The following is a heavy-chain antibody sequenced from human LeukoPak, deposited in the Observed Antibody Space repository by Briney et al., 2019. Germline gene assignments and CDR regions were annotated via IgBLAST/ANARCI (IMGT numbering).Heavy chain of an antibody. D-gene: IGHD3-22*01. V-gene: IGHV3-21*01. J-gene: IGHJ4*02. CDR3: ARVVGGDSSGYYLGIDY. CDR2: ISSSSSYI. CDR1: GFTFSSYS. Sequence: PGGSLRLSCAASGFTFSSYSMNWVRQALGKGLEWVSSISSSSSYIYYADSVKGRFTISRDNAKNSLYLQMNSLRAEDTAVYYCARVVGGDSSGYYLGIDYWGQGTLVTVSS.